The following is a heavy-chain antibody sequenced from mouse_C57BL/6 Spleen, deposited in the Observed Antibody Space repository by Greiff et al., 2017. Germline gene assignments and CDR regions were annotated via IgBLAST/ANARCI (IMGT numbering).Heavy chain of an antibody. J-gene: IGHJ2*01. CDR1: GYAFSSYW. D-gene: IGHD2-4*01. CDR2: IYPGDGDT. CDR3: IWLNDYDERNYFDY. V-gene: IGHV1-80*01. Sequence: QVQLQQSGAELVKPGASVKISCKASGYAFSSYWMNWVKQRPGKGLEWIGQIYPGDGDTNYNGKFKGKATLTADKSSRTAYMQLSSLTSEDSAVYYCIWLNDYDERNYFDYWGQGTTLTVSS.